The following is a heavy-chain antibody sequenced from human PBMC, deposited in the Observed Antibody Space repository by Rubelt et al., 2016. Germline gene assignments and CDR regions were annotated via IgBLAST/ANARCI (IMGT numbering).Heavy chain of an antibody. CDR2: INHRGST. D-gene: IGHD6-13*01. Sequence: QVQLQQWGAGLLKPSETLSLTCAVYGGSFSGYYWSWIRQPPGKGLEWIGAINHRGSTNYHPSLKSRVTISVDTAKNQFALKLSSVTAADTAVYYCARLGGRSWPLAAFDIWGQGTTVTVSS. V-gene: IGHV4-34*01. J-gene: IGHJ3*02. CDR1: GGSFSGYY. CDR3: ARLGGRSWPLAAFDI.